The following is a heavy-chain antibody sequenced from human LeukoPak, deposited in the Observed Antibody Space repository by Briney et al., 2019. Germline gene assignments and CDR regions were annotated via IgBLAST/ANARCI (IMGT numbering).Heavy chain of an antibody. CDR2: INHSGST. CDR3: ARGLPYYYYYYGMDV. Sequence: SETLSLTCAVYGGSFSGYYWSWIRQPPGKGLEWIGEINHSGSTNYNPSLKSRVTMSVDTSKNQFSLKLSSVTAADTAVYYCARGLPYYYYYYGMDVWGQGTTVTVSS. V-gene: IGHV4-34*01. J-gene: IGHJ6*02. CDR1: GGSFSGYY.